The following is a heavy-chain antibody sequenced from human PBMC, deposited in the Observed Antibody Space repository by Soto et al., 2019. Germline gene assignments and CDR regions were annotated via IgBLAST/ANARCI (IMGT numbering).Heavy chain of an antibody. CDR3: TKDRHPDGIWTFDF. CDR1: GFTFGTYT. V-gene: IGHV3-23*01. D-gene: IGHD3-9*01. Sequence: SGGSLRLSCAASGFTFGTYTMNWVRQAPGKGLEWVSALGGGGDTHYAESVKGRFTISGDYSKNILLLQMNSLRDEDSAIYYCTKDRHPDGIWTFDFWGQGTLVTVSS. J-gene: IGHJ4*02. CDR2: LGGGGDT.